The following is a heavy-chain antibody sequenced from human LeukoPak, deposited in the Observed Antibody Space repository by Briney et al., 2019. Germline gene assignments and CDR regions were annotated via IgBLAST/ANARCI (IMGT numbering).Heavy chain of an antibody. Sequence: GGSLRLSCTASGFTFSSYEMNWVRQAPGKGLEWVSYISSSGSTIYYADSVKGRFTISRDNAKNSLYLQMNSLRAEDTAVYYCARGFWDDTTGWFDPWGQGTLVTVSS. CDR3: ARGFWDDTTGWFDP. J-gene: IGHJ5*02. CDR2: ISSSGSTI. D-gene: IGHD3-16*01. V-gene: IGHV3-48*03. CDR1: GFTFSSYE.